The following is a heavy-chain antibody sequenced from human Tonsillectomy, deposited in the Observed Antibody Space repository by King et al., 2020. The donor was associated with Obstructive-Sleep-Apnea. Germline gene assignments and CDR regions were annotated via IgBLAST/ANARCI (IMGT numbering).Heavy chain of an antibody. CDR2: ISSSGGST. J-gene: IGHJ3*02. CDR3: AKPYHNIGSGYYSLVFVI. CDR1: GFTFSSYA. D-gene: IGHD3-22*01. Sequence: VQLVESGGGLVQPGGSLRLSCAASGFTFSSYAMSWVRQAPGKGLEWVSAISSSGGSTYYADSVKGRFTISRDNSKNTLYLQMNSLRAEDTAVYYCAKPYHNIGSGYYSLVFVIWAKGTRAPVSS. V-gene: IGHV3-23*04.